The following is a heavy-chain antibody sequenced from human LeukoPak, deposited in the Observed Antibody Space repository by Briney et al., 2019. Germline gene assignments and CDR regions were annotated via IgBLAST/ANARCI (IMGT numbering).Heavy chain of an antibody. Sequence: ASVKVSCKASGGTFSSYAISWVRQAPGQGLEWMGRIIPILGIANYAQKFQGRVTITADKSTSTAYMELSSLRSEDTAVYYCARDGDGGWYGRDYWGQGTLVTVSS. CDR1: GGTFSSYA. V-gene: IGHV1-69*04. CDR2: IIPILGIA. D-gene: IGHD6-19*01. CDR3: ARDGDGGWYGRDY. J-gene: IGHJ4*02.